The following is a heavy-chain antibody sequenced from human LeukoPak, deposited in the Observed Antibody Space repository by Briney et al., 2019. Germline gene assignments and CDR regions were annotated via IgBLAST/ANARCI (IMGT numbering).Heavy chain of an antibody. CDR3: ARGSNWGDY. J-gene: IGHJ4*02. D-gene: IGHD7-27*01. CDR2: FSNSVAN. Sequence: SETPSLTCTHSGGSITDAYWSWIRHPPREGLEWIGYFSNSVANTYTPSLQGRVTMPVETSMNQSSRKLSSVPAAHTPVYYCARGSNWGDYWGQGTLVIVSS. CDR1: GGSITDAY. V-gene: IGHV4-59*12.